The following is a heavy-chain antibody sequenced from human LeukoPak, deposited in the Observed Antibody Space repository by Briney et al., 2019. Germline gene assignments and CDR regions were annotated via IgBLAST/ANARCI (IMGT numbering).Heavy chain of an antibody. CDR2: INSDGRST. J-gene: IGHJ4*02. CDR3: ARSAYPGNSVIED. Sequence: PGGSLRLSCAGSGITFSSYWMHWVRQAPGKGLVWVSRINSDGRSTNYADSVKGRFTIYRDNAKNTLYMQMNSLRAEETAVYYCARSAYPGNSVIEDWGRGTLVTVSS. CDR1: GITFSSYW. V-gene: IGHV3-74*01. D-gene: IGHD4-23*01.